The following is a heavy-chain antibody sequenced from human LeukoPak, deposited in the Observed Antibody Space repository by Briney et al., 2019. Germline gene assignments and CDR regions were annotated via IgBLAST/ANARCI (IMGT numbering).Heavy chain of an antibody. CDR2: IYVTGST. J-gene: IGHJ6*03. CDR1: GFSLTTPGVR. CDR3: ARHIGGGIEDMDV. D-gene: IGHD3-16*02. Sequence: ESGPTLVKPTQTLTLTCTLSGFSLTTPGVRVSWIRQPPGKALEWIGYIYVTGSTRYNPYLQSRVTISVDTSRNQFFLKMSSVAAADTAVYYCARHIGGGIEDMDVWGKGTKVTVSS. V-gene: IGHV4-30-4*08.